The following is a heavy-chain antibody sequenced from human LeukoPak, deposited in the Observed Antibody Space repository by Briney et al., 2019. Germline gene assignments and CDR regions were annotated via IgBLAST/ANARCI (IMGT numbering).Heavy chain of an antibody. CDR3: ASDSGKGSSMDV. Sequence: GGSLRLSCAAAGFTFDDYAMHWVRQAPGKGLGWVSGISWNSGSIGYADSVKGRFTISRDNAKNLLYLRMNSLRADDTAVYYCASDSGKGSSMDVWGPGTTVTASS. CDR1: GFTFDDYA. CDR2: ISWNSGSI. D-gene: IGHD4-23*01. V-gene: IGHV3-9*01. J-gene: IGHJ6*02.